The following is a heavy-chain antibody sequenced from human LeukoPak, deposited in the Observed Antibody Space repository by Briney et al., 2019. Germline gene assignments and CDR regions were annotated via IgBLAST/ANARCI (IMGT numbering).Heavy chain of an antibody. CDR2: VDPEDGET. Sequence: ASVKVSCKASGYTFTGYYMHWVQQAPGKGLEWMGRVDPEDGETIYAEKFQGRVTITADTSTDTAYMGLSSLRSEDTAVYYCATDLWREWELQGLDYWGQGTLVTVSS. CDR1: GYTFTGYY. D-gene: IGHD1-26*01. V-gene: IGHV1-69-2*01. CDR3: ATDLWREWELQGLDY. J-gene: IGHJ4*02.